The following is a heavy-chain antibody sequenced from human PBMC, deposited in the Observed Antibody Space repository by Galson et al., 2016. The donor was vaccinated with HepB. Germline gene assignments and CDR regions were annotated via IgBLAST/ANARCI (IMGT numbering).Heavy chain of an antibody. CDR3: ATRVVPTLTGLGS. CDR2: IYYDGTT. V-gene: IGHV4-31*03. CDR1: GGSISSRTYF. Sequence: TLSLTCTVSGGSISSRTYFWNWIRQHPDKGLEWIGYIYYDGTTHYNPSLKSRVTFSVDTSQNQFSLNLTSVTAADAAVYYCATRVVPTLTGLGSWGPGTLVTFSS. J-gene: IGHJ5*02. D-gene: IGHD3-9*01.